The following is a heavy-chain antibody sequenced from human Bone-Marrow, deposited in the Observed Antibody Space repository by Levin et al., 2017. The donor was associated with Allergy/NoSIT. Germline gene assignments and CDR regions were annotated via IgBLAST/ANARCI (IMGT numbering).Heavy chain of an antibody. CDR3: VRVNCAGDCDSRDWYFDL. J-gene: IGHJ2*01. V-gene: IGHV3-74*01. Sequence: PGVSLRLSCAASGFSFSSYWIHWVRQGPGMGLVWVSRINRDGRGISSADFVKGRFTISRDNAKNTVYLQMNSLTSEDTAVYYCVRVNCAGDCDSRDWYFDLWGRGTLVTVSS. CDR1: GFSFSSYW. CDR2: INRDGRGI. D-gene: IGHD2-21*02.